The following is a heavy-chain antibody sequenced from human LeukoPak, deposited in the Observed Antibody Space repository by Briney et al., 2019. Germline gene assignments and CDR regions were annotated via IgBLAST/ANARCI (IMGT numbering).Heavy chain of an antibody. J-gene: IGHJ4*02. Sequence: ASVKVSCEASGYTFTGYYMHWVRQAPGQGLEWMGWINPNSGGTNYAQKFQGRVTMTRDTSISTAYMELSRLRSDDTAVYYCARAETSYYYGSGTYYFDYWGQGTLVTVSS. D-gene: IGHD3-10*01. V-gene: IGHV1-2*02. CDR2: INPNSGGT. CDR3: ARAETSYYYGSGTYYFDY. CDR1: GYTFTGYY.